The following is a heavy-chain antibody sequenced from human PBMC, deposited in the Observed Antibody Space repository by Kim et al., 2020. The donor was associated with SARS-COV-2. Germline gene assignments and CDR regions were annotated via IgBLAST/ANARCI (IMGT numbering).Heavy chain of an antibody. V-gene: IGHV4-34*01. CDR2: IHHSGNT. Sequence: SETLSLTCAVYDGSFSDYFWSWIRQPPGGGLEWIAEIHHSGNTNYNPSLKSRVTISVDTSKKQISLKVFSVTAADTAVYYCARTYYGFDYWGQGTLVTVS. J-gene: IGHJ4*02. D-gene: IGHD3-22*01. CDR3: ARTYYGFDY. CDR1: DGSFSDYF.